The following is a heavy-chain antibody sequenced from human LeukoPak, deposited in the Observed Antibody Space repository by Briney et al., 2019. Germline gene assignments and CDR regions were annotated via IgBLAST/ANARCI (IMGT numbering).Heavy chain of an antibody. CDR3: ASDPVGANSVY. D-gene: IGHD1-26*01. V-gene: IGHV3-66*01. J-gene: IGHJ4*02. CDR2: IYIRGRT. Sequence: GGSLTLSLPASGFTASSYHMRWVRPPPAKGRECVSVIYIRGRTSYAASVKGRFPISRHNCKNTLYPQMNSLRAEDTAVYYCASDPVGANSVYWGGRTGVSVSS. CDR1: GFTASSYH.